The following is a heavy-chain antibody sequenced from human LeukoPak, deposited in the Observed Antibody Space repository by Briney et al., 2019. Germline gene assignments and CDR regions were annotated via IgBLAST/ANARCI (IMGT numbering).Heavy chain of an antibody. V-gene: IGHV4-34*01. D-gene: IGHD2-2*01. Sequence: SETLSLTCAVYGDSFSGHYWSRIRQPPGKGLEWIGEITDGGRTSYSPSLKSRATISIVPSQSQFSLQLDSVTAADTAIYYCVRRTRVAMPNALDLISDFWGQGTLVTVSS. CDR2: ITDGGRT. CDR3: VRRTRVAMPNALDLISDF. J-gene: IGHJ4*02. CDR1: GDSFSGHY.